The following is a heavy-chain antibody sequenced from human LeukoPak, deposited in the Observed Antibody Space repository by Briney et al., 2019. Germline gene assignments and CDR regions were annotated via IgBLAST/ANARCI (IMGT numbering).Heavy chain of an antibody. CDR3: ARVFGTPAAIRGFDY. D-gene: IGHD2-2*02. V-gene: IGHV4-31*03. CDR2: IYYSGST. CDR1: GGSISSGGYY. J-gene: IGHJ4*02. Sequence: PSETLSLTCTVSGGSISSGGYYWSWIRQHPGKGLEWIGYIYYSGSTYYNPSLKSRVTISVDTSKNQFSLKLSSVTAADTAVYHCARVFGTPAAIRGFDYWGQGTLVTVSS.